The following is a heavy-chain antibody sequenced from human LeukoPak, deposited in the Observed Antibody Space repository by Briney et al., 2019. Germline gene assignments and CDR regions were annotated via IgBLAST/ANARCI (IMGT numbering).Heavy chain of an antibody. CDR1: GYTFTNYD. D-gene: IGHD3-10*01. Sequence: GASVKVSCKASGYTFTNYDINWVRQGSGQGLEWMGWMNPNSGNTGYAQKFQGRVTMTRNTSIDTAYMELSSLISEDTAVYYCARVSPYYFDSGSFYNDRYNWFDPWGQGTLVTVSS. V-gene: IGHV1-8*01. CDR3: ARVSPYYFDSGSFYNDRYNWFDP. CDR2: MNPNSGNT. J-gene: IGHJ5*02.